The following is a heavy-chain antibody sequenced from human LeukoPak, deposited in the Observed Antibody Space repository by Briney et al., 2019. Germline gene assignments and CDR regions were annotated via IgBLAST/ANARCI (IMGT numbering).Heavy chain of an antibody. CDR3: ARVKRYDFWSGYRDAFDI. CDR2: IYPGDSDT. CDR1: GYSFTSYW. Sequence: GESLKISCKGSGYSFTSYWIGWVRQMPGKGLEWMGIIYPGDSDTRYSPSFQGQVTISADKSISTAYLQWSSLKASDTAMYYCARVKRYDFWSGYRDAFDIWGQGTMVTVSS. D-gene: IGHD3-3*01. V-gene: IGHV5-51*01. J-gene: IGHJ3*02.